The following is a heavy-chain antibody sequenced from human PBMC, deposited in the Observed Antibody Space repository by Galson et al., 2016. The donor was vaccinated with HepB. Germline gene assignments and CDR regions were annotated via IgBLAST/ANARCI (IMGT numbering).Heavy chain of an antibody. D-gene: IGHD3-3*01. J-gene: IGHJ6*02. CDR2: IIPIFGTA. Sequence: SVKVSCKASGGTFSSYAISWVRQAPGRGLERMGGIIPIFGTANYAQKFQGRVTITADKSTSTAYMELSSPRSEDTAVYYCASPYYDFWSGYYPSYYYYGMDVWGQGTTVTVSS. CDR3: ASPYYDFWSGYYPSYYYYGMDV. V-gene: IGHV1-69*06. CDR1: GGTFSSYA.